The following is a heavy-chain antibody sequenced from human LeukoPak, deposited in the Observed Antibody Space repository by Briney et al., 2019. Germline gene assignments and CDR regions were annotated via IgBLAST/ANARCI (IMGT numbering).Heavy chain of an antibody. D-gene: IGHD3-10*01. CDR2: INHSGST. J-gene: IGHJ5*02. V-gene: IGHV4-34*01. CDR1: GGSFSGYY. CDR3: ARRRITMVRGVIINAWFDP. Sequence: PLETLSLTCAVYGGSFSGYYWSWIRQPPGKGLEWIGEINHSGSTNYNPSLKSRVTISVDTSKNQFSLKLSSVTAADTAVYYCARRRITMVRGVIINAWFDPWGQGTLVTVSS.